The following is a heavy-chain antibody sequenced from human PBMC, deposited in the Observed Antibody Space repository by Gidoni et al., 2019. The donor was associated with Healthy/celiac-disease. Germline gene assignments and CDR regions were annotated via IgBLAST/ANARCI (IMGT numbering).Heavy chain of an antibody. CDR2: IYYGGST. V-gene: IGHV4-39*01. Sequence: QLHLQESGPGLVKPSETLSLTCTVSGGSISSSSYYWGWIRQPPGTGLEWIGSIYYGGSTYYTPSLTSRVTISVDTSKNQFSLKLSSVTAADTAVYYCASTYYDFWSGREIGWFDPWGQGTLVTVSS. D-gene: IGHD3-3*01. CDR3: ASTYYDFWSGREIGWFDP. J-gene: IGHJ5*02. CDR1: GGSISSSSYY.